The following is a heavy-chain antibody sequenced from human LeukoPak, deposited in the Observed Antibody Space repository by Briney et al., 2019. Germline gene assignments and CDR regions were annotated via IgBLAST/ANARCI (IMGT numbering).Heavy chain of an antibody. CDR3: ARDRPYYYDRVDAFDI. CDR1: GGSISSSSYY. J-gene: IGHJ3*02. V-gene: IGHV4-39*07. CDR2: IYYSGST. Sequence: PSETLSLTRTVSGGSISSSSYYWGWIRQPPGKGLEWIGSIYYSGSTYYNPSLKSRVTIFVDTSKNQFSLKLSSVTAADTAVYYCARDRPYYYDRVDAFDIWGQGTMVTVSS. D-gene: IGHD3-10*02.